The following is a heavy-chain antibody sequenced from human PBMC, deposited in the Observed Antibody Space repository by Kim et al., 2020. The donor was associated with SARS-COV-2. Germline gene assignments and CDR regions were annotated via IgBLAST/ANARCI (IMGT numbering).Heavy chain of an antibody. Sequence: ASVKVSCKASGYTFTSYFLHWVRQAPGQGLEWMGLINPSGGSTRYAQKFQGRVTMNRDTSTSTVYMELSSLRSEDTAVYYCAREATTIFGVVDIWLRGRMPGDGFDIWGQGTMVTVSS. D-gene: IGHD3-3*01. J-gene: IGHJ3*02. V-gene: IGHV1-46*01. CDR2: INPSGGST. CDR1: GYTFTSYF. CDR3: AREATTIFGVVDIWLRGRMPGDGFDI.